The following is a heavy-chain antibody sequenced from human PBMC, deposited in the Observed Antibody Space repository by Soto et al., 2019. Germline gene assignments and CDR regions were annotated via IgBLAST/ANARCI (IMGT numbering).Heavy chain of an antibody. CDR3: AKGTLGSGYDRDY. V-gene: IGHV3-23*01. J-gene: IGHJ4*02. CDR1: GFTFSNYA. Sequence: EVQLLDSGGGLVQPGGSLRLSCAASGFTFSNYAMNWVRQAPGKGLDWVSAISGSGGSTYYADSVKGRFTISRDNSKNTLYLQMSSLRAEDTAVYYCAKGTLGSGYDRDYWGQGTLVTVSS. D-gene: IGHD5-12*01. CDR2: ISGSGGST.